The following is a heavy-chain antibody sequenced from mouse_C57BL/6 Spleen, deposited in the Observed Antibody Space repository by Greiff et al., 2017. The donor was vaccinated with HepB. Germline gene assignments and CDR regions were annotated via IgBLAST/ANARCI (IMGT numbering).Heavy chain of an antibody. CDR3: TTGDYGSSSAWFAY. J-gene: IGHJ3*01. Sequence: EVQLQQSGAELVRPGASVKLSCTASGFNIKDYYMHWVKQRPEQGLEWIGRIDPEDGDTEYAPKFQGKATMTADTSSNTAYLQLSSLTSEDSAVYYWTTGDYGSSSAWFAYWGQGTLVTVSA. CDR2: IDPEDGDT. CDR1: GFNIKDYY. V-gene: IGHV14-1*01. D-gene: IGHD1-1*01.